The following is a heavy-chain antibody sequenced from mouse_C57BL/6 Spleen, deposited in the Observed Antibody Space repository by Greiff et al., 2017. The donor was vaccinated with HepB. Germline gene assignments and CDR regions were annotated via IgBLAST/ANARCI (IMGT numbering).Heavy chain of an antibody. V-gene: IGHV1-66*01. D-gene: IGHD1-1*01. CDR2: IYPGSGNT. J-gene: IGHJ3*01. CDR3: APITTVKAWFAY. CDR1: GYSFTSYY. Sequence: QVQLQQSGPELVKPGASVKISCKASGYSFTSYYIHWVKQRPGQGLEWIGWIYPGSGNTKYNEKFKGKATLTADTSSSTAYMQLSSRTSEDSAVYYCAPITTVKAWFAYWGQGTLVTVST.